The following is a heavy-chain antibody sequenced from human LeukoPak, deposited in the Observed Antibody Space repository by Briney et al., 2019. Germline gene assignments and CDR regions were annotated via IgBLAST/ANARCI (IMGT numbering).Heavy chain of an antibody. CDR2: ISYDGSNK. V-gene: IGHV3-30-3*01. D-gene: IGHD3-9*01. J-gene: IGHJ4*02. Sequence: PGGSPRLSCAASGFTFSSYAMHWVRQAPGKGLEWVAVISYDGSNKYYADSVKGRFTISRDNSKNTLYLQMNSLRAEDTAVYYCARGGAYYDILTLDYWGQGTLVTASS. CDR1: GFTFSSYA. CDR3: ARGGAYYDILTLDY.